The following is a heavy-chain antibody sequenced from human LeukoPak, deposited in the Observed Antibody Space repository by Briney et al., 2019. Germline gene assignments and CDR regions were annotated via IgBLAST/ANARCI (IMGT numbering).Heavy chain of an antibody. J-gene: IGHJ4*02. V-gene: IGHV1-2*02. CDR1: GYTFTGYY. Sequence: ASVKVSCKASGYTFTGYYMHWVRQAPGQGLEWMGWINPNSGGTNYAQKFQGRVTMTRDTSISTAYMELSRLRSDDTAVYYCATSLYASSGCFDYWGQGTLVTVSS. CDR2: INPNSGGT. D-gene: IGHD3-22*01. CDR3: ATSLYASSGCFDY.